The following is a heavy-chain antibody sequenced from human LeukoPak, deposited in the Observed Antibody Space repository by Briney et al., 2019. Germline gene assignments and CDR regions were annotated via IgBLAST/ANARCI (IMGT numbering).Heavy chain of an antibody. Sequence: ASVKVSCKASGYTFTSYAMHWVRQAPGQRLEWMGWINAGNGNTKYSQKFQGRVTITRDTSASTAYMELSSLRSEDTAVYYCAGAPPVLSWFDPWGQGTLVTVSS. V-gene: IGHV1-3*01. CDR2: INAGNGNT. CDR1: GYTFTSYA. CDR3: AGAPPVLSWFDP. J-gene: IGHJ5*02.